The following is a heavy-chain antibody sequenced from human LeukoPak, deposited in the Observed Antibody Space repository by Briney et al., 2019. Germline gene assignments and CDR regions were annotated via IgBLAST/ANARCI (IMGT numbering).Heavy chain of an antibody. V-gene: IGHV4-31*03. D-gene: IGHD3-10*01. CDR1: GGSISSGGYY. CDR3: TVLWFGESVNNWFDP. CDR2: IYYSGST. Sequence: SQTLSLTCTVSGGSISSGGYYWSWLRQHPGKGLEWIGYIYYSGSTYYNPSLKSRVTISVDTSKNQFSLKLSSVPAADTAVYYCTVLWFGESVNNWFDPWGQGTLVTVSS. J-gene: IGHJ5*02.